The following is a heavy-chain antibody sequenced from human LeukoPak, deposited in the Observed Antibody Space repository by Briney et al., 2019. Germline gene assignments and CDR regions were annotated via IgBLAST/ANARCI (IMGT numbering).Heavy chain of an antibody. J-gene: IGHJ5*02. V-gene: IGHV4-34*01. CDR2: INHSGST. D-gene: IGHD6-19*01. CDR1: GRSFSGYY. Sequence: SETLSLTCAVYGRSFSGYYWSWIRQPPGKGLEWIGEINHSGSTNYNPSLKSRVTISVDTSKNQFSLKLSSVTAADTAVYYCARNLWDKDHSSGWYTERPNWFDPWGQGTLVTVSS. CDR3: ARNLWDKDHSSGWYTERPNWFDP.